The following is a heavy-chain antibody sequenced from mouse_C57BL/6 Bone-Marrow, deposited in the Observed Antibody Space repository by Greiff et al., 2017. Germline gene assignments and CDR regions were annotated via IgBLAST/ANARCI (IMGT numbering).Heavy chain of an antibody. CDR2: IDPENGDT. J-gene: IGHJ1*03. CDR1: GFTITDDY. Sequence: EVQLQQSGAELVRPGASVKLSCTASGFTITDDYMHWVKQRPEQGLEWIGWIDPENGDTDYDSKFQGKATITADTSSTTAYLQLSSLTSEDTAVYYCSCIATVEAYDFRYLDVGGRGTTVTVSS. CDR3: SCIATVEAYDFRYLDV. D-gene: IGHD1-1*01. V-gene: IGHV14-4*01.